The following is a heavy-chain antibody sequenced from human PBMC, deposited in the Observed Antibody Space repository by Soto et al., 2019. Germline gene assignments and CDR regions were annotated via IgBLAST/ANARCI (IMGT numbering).Heavy chain of an antibody. J-gene: IGHJ4*02. CDR2: IYYSGST. CDR3: ASSSSKYYDSSGYYYFDY. CDR1: GGSISSGDYY. Sequence: PSETLSLTCTVSGGSISSGDYYWSWIRQPPGKSLEWIGYIYYSGSTYYNPSLKSRVTISVDTSKNQFSLKLSSVTAADTAVYYCASSSSKYYDSSGYYYFDYWGQGTLVTVSS. V-gene: IGHV4-30-4*01. D-gene: IGHD3-22*01.